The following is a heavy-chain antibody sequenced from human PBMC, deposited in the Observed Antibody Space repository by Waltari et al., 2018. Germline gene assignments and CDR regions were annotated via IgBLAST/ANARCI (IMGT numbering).Heavy chain of an antibody. D-gene: IGHD3-3*01. J-gene: IGHJ6*03. Sequence: QVQLQQWGAGLLKPSVTLSLTCAVYGGSFSGYYWSWIRQPPVKGLEWIGEINHRGRTKYKPSVKSQVTISVDTSKNQFSLKLSSVTAADTAVYYCARGYDLWSGYDYYYMDDWGKGAAVSVSS. V-gene: IGHV4-34*01. CDR2: INHRGRT. CDR1: GGSFSGYY. CDR3: ARGYDLWSGYDYYYMDD.